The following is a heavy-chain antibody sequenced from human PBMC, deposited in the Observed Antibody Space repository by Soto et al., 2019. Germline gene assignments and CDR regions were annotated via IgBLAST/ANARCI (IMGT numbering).Heavy chain of an antibody. CDR1: GFTFSTYA. CDR3: AKDLRYYYDSSGYYYDAFDI. Sequence: EVQLLESGGGLVQPGGSLRLSCAASGFTFSTYAMSWVRQAPGKGLECVSGISGSGGSTYYADSVKGRFTISRDNSKNTLYLQMNSLRAEDTAVYYCAKDLRYYYDSSGYYYDAFDIWGQGTMVTVSS. J-gene: IGHJ3*02. V-gene: IGHV3-23*01. D-gene: IGHD3-22*01. CDR2: ISGSGGST.